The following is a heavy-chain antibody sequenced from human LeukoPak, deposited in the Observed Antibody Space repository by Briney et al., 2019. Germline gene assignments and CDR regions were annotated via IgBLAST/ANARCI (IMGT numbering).Heavy chain of an antibody. V-gene: IGHV4-39*01. CDR1: ADSIASSTHL. CDR3: ARHRGSTGFLDF. J-gene: IGHJ4*02. D-gene: IGHD1-26*01. CDR2: VFFQNT. Sequence: SETLSLTCSVSADSIASSTHLWGWIRQTPGEGLEWIGSVFFQNTYYNPSLQSRVSISVDTSKSQFSLDLRSVTGADTALYYCARHRGSTGFLDFWGRGIVVTVSS.